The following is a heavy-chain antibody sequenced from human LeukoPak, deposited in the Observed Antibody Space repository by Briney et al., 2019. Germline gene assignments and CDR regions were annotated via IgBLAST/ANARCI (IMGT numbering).Heavy chain of an antibody. CDR2: IIPIFGTA. J-gene: IGHJ4*02. CDR3: ARDSGAVAGKGFDY. D-gene: IGHD6-19*01. CDR1: GGTFSSYA. V-gene: IGHV1-69*13. Sequence: GASAKVSCKASGGTFSSYAISWVRQAPGQGLEWMGGIIPIFGTANYAQKFQGRVTITADESTSTAYMELSSLRSEDTAVYYCARDSGAVAGKGFDYWGQGTLVTVSS.